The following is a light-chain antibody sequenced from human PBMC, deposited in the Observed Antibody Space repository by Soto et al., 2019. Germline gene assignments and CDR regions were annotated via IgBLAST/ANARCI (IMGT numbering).Light chain of an antibody. CDR3: SSYSSSSTPRF. CDR1: SCDVGGYNY. V-gene: IGLV2-14*01. Sequence: QSALTQPASVSGTPGQSITISCTGTSCDVGGYNYVSWYQQHPGKAPKLMIYDVSNRPSGVSNRFSGSKSGNTASLTISGLQAEDEADYFCSSYSSSSTPRFFGTGTKVTVL. CDR2: DVS. J-gene: IGLJ1*01.